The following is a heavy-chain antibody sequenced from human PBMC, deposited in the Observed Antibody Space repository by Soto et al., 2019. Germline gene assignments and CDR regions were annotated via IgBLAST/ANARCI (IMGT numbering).Heavy chain of an antibody. J-gene: IGHJ4*02. V-gene: IGHV1-3*01. D-gene: IGHD6-6*01. CDR1: GYTFTSYA. Sequence: ASVKVSCKASGYTFTSYAMHWVRQAPGQRLEWMGWINAGNGNTKYSQKFQGRVTITRDTSASTAYMELSSLRSEDTAVYYCAGRGWGDFCSSSSGPFDYWGQGTQVTVSS. CDR2: INAGNGNT. CDR3: AGRGWGDFCSSSSGPFDY.